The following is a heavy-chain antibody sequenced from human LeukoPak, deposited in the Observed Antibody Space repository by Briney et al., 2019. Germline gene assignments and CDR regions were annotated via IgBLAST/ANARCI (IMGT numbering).Heavy chain of an antibody. Sequence: SETLSLTCTVSGGSISSGSYFWSWIRQPAGKGLEWIGRIYTSGSTNYNPSLKSRVTISVDTSKNQFSLKLSSVTAADTAVYYCARGGSGWNYYYYMDVGGKGTTVTISS. J-gene: IGHJ6*03. CDR3: ARGGSGWNYYYYMDV. CDR1: GGSISSGSYF. V-gene: IGHV4-61*02. D-gene: IGHD6-19*01. CDR2: IYTSGST.